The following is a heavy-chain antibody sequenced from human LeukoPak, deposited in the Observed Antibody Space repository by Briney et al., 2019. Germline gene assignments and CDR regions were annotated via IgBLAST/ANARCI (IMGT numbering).Heavy chain of an antibody. V-gene: IGHV4-30-2*01. D-gene: IGHD6-19*01. J-gene: IGHJ4*02. Sequence: NPSQTLSLTCAVSGGSISSGGYSWSWIRQPPGKGLEWIGYIYHSGSTYYNPSLKSRVTISVDRSKNQFSLKLSSVTAADTAVYYCARTYSSGWYYFDYWGQGTLVTVSS. CDR2: IYHSGST. CDR3: ARTYSSGWYYFDY. CDR1: GGSISSGGYS.